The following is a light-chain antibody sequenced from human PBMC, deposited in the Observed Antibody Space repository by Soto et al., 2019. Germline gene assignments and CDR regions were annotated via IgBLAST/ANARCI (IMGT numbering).Light chain of an antibody. CDR3: QHYNSYSEA. CDR1: QSLLYSSNNKNY. CDR2: WAS. Sequence: DIVMTQSPDSLPVSLGERATINCKSSQSLLYSSNNKNYLAWYQQKPRQPPKLLIFWASTRESGVPDRFSGSGSGTDFTLTISSLQPDDFATYYCQHYNSYSEAFGQGTKVDIK. V-gene: IGKV4-1*01. J-gene: IGKJ1*01.